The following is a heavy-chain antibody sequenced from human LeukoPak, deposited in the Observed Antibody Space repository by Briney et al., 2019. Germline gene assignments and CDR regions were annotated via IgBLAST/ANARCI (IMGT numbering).Heavy chain of an antibody. CDR2: IYHTGST. D-gene: IGHD3-10*01. CDR1: GYSISSGYY. Sequence: PSETLSLTCTVSGYSISSGYYWGWIRQPPGKGLEWIGTIYHTGSTYYNPSPKSRVTISVDTSKNQFSLKLTSVTAADTAVYYCARDSDVAPNYWGQGTLVTVSS. J-gene: IGHJ4*02. CDR3: ARDSDVAPNY. V-gene: IGHV4-38-2*02.